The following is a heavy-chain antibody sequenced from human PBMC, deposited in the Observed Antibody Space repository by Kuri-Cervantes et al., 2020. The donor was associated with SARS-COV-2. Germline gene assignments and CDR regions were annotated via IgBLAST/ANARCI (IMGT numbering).Heavy chain of an antibody. J-gene: IGHJ3*01. CDR3: ARGEGAAPDLDAFDF. CDR2: ISAYNGNT. CDR1: AYTFTSYG. D-gene: IGHD1-26*01. Sequence: ASVKISCRASAYTFTSYGSSWVQQPPEQGLEGMGWISAYNGNTNYAQKLEGRVTMTTNTSTSTSYIEPRSLSTDDTAVYYCARGEGAAPDLDAFDFWGQGTLVTVSS. V-gene: IGHV1-18*01.